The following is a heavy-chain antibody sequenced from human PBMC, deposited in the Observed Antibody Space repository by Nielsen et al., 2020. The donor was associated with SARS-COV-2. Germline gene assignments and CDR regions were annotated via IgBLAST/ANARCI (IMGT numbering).Heavy chain of an antibody. CDR2: IRYDGSDK. CDR1: GFTLSNYD. J-gene: IGHJ4*02. CDR3: ATVGEYSSTFDY. D-gene: IGHD6-6*01. Sequence: GESLKISCAASGFTLSNYDIHWARQAPGKGPEWVAFIRYDGSDKYYADSVKGRFMLSRDNSKNTLYLQMNSLRAEDTAVYYCATVGEYSSTFDYWGQGTLVTVSS. V-gene: IGHV3-30*02.